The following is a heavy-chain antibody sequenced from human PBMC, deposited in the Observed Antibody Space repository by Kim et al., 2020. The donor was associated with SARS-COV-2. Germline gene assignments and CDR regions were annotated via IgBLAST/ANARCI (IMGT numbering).Heavy chain of an antibody. CDR1: GFTFSSYA. CDR3: AKDQGGGYYYGSGSYYD. J-gene: IGHJ4*02. D-gene: IGHD3-10*01. CDR2: ISGSGGNT. V-gene: IGHV3-23*01. Sequence: GGSLRLSCAASGFTFSSYAMSWVRQAPGKGLEWVSAISGSGGNTYYADSVKGRFTISRDNSKNTLYLQMNSLRAEDTAVYYCAKDQGGGYYYGSGSYYDWGQGTLVTVSS.